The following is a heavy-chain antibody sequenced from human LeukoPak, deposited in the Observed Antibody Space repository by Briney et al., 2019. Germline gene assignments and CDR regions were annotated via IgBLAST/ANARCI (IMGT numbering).Heavy chain of an antibody. Sequence: ASVKVSCKASGYTFTSYGISWVRQAPGQGLEWMGWISAYSGNTNYAQKLQGRVTMTTDTSTSTAYMELRSLRSDDTAVYYCAREGIVVVPAAQNLPYYYYYMDVWGKGTTVTVSS. CDR3: AREGIVVVPAAQNLPYYYYYMDV. J-gene: IGHJ6*03. D-gene: IGHD2-2*01. CDR2: ISAYSGNT. V-gene: IGHV1-18*01. CDR1: GYTFTSYG.